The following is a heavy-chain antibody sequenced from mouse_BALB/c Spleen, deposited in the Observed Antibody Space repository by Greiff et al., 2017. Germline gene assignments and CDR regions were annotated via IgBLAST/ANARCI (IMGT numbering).Heavy chain of an antibody. V-gene: IGHV5-17*02. CDR1: GFTFSSFG. J-gene: IGHJ4*01. CDR3: ARSYYGRSYYAMDY. D-gene: IGHD1-1*01. CDR2: ISSGSSTI. Sequence: EVQRVESGGGLVQPGGSRKLSCAASGFTFSSFGMHWVRQAPEKGLEWVAYISSGSSTIYYADTVKGRFTISRDNHKNTLFLQMTSLRSEDTAMYYCARSYYGRSYYAMDYWGQGTTVTVSS.